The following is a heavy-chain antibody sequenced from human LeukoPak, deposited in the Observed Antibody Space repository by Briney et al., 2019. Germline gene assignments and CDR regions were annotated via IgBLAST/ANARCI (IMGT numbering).Heavy chain of an antibody. CDR3: ATRQWRQSVLVYYYYMDV. V-gene: IGHV1-2*02. CDR1: GYTFTGYY. J-gene: IGHJ6*03. Sequence: ASVKVSCKAFGYTFTGYYMHWVRQAPGQGLGSMGWINPNSSGTNYARRFEGRATMTRDTSISTAYMALSRLRSDDTAVYYWATRQWRQSVLVYYYYMDVWGKGTTVTVSS. CDR2: INPNSSGT. D-gene: IGHD6-19*01.